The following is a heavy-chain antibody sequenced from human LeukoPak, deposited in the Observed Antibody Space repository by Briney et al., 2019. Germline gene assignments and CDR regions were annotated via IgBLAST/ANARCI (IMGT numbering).Heavy chain of an antibody. CDR1: GYTFTSYY. CDR2: INPSGGAT. Sequence: ASVKVSCKASGYTFTSYYMHWVRQAPGQGLEWMGIINPSGGATIYAQKFQGRVTMTEDTSTDTAYMELSSLRSEDTAVYYCATADVAVAAIAYWRAFDIWGQGTMVTVSS. CDR3: ATADVAVAAIAYWRAFDI. V-gene: IGHV1-46*01. J-gene: IGHJ3*02. D-gene: IGHD2-15*01.